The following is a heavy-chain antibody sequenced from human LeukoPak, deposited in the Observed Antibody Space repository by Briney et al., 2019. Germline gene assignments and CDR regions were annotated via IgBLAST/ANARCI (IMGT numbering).Heavy chain of an antibody. Sequence: PGGSLRLSCAASGFTFSSYAMSWVRQAPGKGLEWVSAISGSGGSTYYADSVKGRFTISRDNSKNTLYLQMNSLRAEDTAVYYCAKSINGRDVGYFDWLWDEKTSEGLGAFDIWGQGTMVTVSS. CDR3: AKSINGRDVGYFDWLWDEKTSEGLGAFDI. CDR2: ISGSGGST. CDR1: GFTFSSYA. V-gene: IGHV3-23*01. D-gene: IGHD3-9*01. J-gene: IGHJ3*02.